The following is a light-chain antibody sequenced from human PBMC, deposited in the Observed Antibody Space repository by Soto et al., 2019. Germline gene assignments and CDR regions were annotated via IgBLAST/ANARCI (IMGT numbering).Light chain of an antibody. CDR2: GAS. CDR1: QSLSSNY. Sequence: EIVLTQSPGTLSLSPGERATLSCRASQSLSSNYLAWYQQKPGQAPRLLIYGASSRASGIPDRFSGSGSGTDFTLTISSLEPEDLAVYYCQHYGRSAIFTLGPGTTVDIK. J-gene: IGKJ3*01. V-gene: IGKV3-20*01. CDR3: QHYGRSAIFT.